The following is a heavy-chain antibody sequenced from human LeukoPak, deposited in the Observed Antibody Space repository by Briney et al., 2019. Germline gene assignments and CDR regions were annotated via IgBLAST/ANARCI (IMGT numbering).Heavy chain of an antibody. V-gene: IGHV1-46*01. CDR3: ARDDYGGNPGNY. CDR2: INPSGGST. CDR1: GYTFTSYY. J-gene: IGHJ4*02. D-gene: IGHD4-23*01. Sequence: ASVKVSCKASGYTFTSYYMHWVRQAPGQGIEWMGIINPSGGSTSYAQKFQGRVTMTRDTSTSTVYMELSSLRSEDTAVYYCARDDYGGNPGNYWGQGTLVTVSS.